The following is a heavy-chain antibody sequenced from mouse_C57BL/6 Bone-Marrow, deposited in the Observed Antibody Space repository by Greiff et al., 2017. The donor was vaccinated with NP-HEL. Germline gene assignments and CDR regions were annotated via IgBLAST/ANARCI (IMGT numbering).Heavy chain of an antibody. CDR1: GYAFSSSW. CDR2: IYPGDGDT. J-gene: IGHJ3*01. V-gene: IGHV1-82*01. Sequence: VQLQQSGPELVKPGASVKISCKASGYAFSSSWMNWVKQRPGKGLEWIGRIYPGDGDTNYNGKFKGKATLTADKSSSTAYMQLSSLTSEDSAVYFCARYYYGSSYTWFAYWGQGTLVTVSA. CDR3: ARYYYGSSYTWFAY. D-gene: IGHD1-1*01.